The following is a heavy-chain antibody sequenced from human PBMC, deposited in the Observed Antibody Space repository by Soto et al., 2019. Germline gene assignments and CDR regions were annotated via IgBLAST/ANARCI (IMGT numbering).Heavy chain of an antibody. CDR1: GFTFSSYA. CDR2: ISGSGGST. Sequence: EVQLLESGGGLVQPGGSLRLSCAASGFTFSSYAMSWVRQAPGKGLEWVSAISGSGGSTYYAASVKGRFTISRDNSKNTLYLQMNSLRAEDTAVYYCAKDGGGSYYYMDVWGKGTTVTVSS. V-gene: IGHV3-23*01. J-gene: IGHJ6*03. CDR3: AKDGGGSYYYMDV. D-gene: IGHD2-15*01.